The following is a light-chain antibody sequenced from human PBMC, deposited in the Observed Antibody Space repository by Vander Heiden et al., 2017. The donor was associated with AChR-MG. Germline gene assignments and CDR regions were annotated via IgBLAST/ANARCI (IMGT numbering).Light chain of an antibody. CDR3: QQYGGSSYT. V-gene: IGKV3-20*01. J-gene: IGKJ2*01. Sequence: VLTQSPGTLSLSPGEGATLSCRASQSLRSNLLAWYQQKPGQPPRLLMYTASSRATGIPDRFSGSGSGTDFTLTVSRLEPEDFAVYYCQQYGGSSYTFGQGTKLEIK. CDR1: QSLRSNL. CDR2: TAS.